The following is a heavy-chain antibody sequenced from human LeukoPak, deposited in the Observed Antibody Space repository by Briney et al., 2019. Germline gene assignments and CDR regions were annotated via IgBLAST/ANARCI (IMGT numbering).Heavy chain of an antibody. V-gene: IGHV3-23*01. Sequence: GGSLRLSCAASGFTFSSYAMSWVRQAPGKGPEWVSAISGSGGSTYYADSVKGRFTISRDNSKNTLYLQMNSLRAEDTAVYYCAKAPLRCSSTSCYSEFQHWGQGTLVTVSS. J-gene: IGHJ1*01. CDR2: ISGSGGST. CDR1: GFTFSSYA. D-gene: IGHD2-2*01. CDR3: AKAPLRCSSTSCYSEFQH.